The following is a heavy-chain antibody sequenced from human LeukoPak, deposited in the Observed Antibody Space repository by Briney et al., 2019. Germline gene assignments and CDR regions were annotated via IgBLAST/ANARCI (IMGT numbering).Heavy chain of an antibody. D-gene: IGHD5-18*01. CDR2: ISSRSSSI. V-gene: IGHV3-21*01. CDR1: GFTFSSYS. Sequence: PGGSLRLSCAASGFTFSSYSMNWVRQAPGKGLEWVSSISSRSSSISYAGAVRGRFTISRGSANLYLPMSSLRVDDTGVYYCARERGWTHYFDYWGQGTLVTVSS. J-gene: IGHJ4*02. CDR3: ARERGWTHYFDY.